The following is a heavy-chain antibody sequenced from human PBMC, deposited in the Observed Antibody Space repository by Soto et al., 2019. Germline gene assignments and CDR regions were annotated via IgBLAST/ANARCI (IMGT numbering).Heavy chain of an antibody. CDR1: GYTFSNYG. V-gene: IGHV1-18*01. CDR3: ARGDAFDI. Sequence: ASVKVSCKASGYTFSNYGINWVRQAPVQGLEWMGWISGYIHNTKYAQKVQGRVTITTDTSTSTAYMELRSLRSEDTAVYYCARGDAFDIWGQGTMVTVSS. J-gene: IGHJ3*02. CDR2: ISGYIHNT.